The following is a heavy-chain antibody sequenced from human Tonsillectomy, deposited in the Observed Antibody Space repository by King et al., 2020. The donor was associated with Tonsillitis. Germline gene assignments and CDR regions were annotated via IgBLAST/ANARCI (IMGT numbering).Heavy chain of an antibody. V-gene: IGHV6-1*01. CDR2: TYYRSKWYN. J-gene: IGHJ4*02. D-gene: IGHD3-22*01. CDR1: GDSVSSNSAA. Sequence: VQLQESGPGLVKPSQTLSLTCAISGDSVSSNSAAWHWIRQSPSRGLEWLGRTYYRSKWYNDYAVSVKSRITINADTSKNQFSLQLNSVTPEDTAVYYCGRDGYYDRSGYYPNDYWGQGTLVTVSS. CDR3: GRDGYYDRSGYYPNDY.